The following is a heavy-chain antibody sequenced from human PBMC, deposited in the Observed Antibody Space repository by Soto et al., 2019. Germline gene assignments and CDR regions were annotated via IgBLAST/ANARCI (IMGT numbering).Heavy chain of an antibody. V-gene: IGHV3-23*01. J-gene: IGHJ6*02. D-gene: IGHD3-16*01. CDR1: GFTFSTYA. CDR2: INTSGGST. Sequence: GGSLRLSCAASGFTFSTYAMSWVRQAPGKGLEWVSTINTSGGSTYYADSVKGRFTISRDNSKNTLYLQMNSLRPEDTAVYYCAKVGGKYVPTLYYYYGMDVWGQGTTVTVSS. CDR3: AKVGGKYVPTLYYYYGMDV.